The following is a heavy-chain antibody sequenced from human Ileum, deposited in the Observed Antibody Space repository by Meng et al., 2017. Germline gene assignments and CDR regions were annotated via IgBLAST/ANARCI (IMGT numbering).Heavy chain of an antibody. CDR3: ARWATPSYYYGMDV. CDR1: GGTFSSYV. CDR2: ISPFIGTE. Sequence: SVKVSCKASGGTFSSYVITWVRQAPGEGLEWMGQISPFIGTENYAKRFQGRVSITADRSTRTIYMELSSLRSEDTAVYFCARWATPSYYYGMDVWGQGTAVTVSS. D-gene: IGHD2-15*01. J-gene: IGHJ6*02. V-gene: IGHV1-69*06.